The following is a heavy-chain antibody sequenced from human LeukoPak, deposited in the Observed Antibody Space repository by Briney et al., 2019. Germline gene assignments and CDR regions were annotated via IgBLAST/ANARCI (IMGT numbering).Heavy chain of an antibody. Sequence: PGRSLRLSCVASGFTFNNYAIHWVRQPPGKGPEWVAIVWYDGSNTYYSDSVKGRFTISRDNSKNTVYLQLNSPRVEDTGVYYCAREYIRSMDVWGQGTTVTVSS. CDR2: VWYDGSNT. CDR1: GFTFNNYA. J-gene: IGHJ6*02. D-gene: IGHD1-14*01. CDR3: AREYIRSMDV. V-gene: IGHV3-33*01.